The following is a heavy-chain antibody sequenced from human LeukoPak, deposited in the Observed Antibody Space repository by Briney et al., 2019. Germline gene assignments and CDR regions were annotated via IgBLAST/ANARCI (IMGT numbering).Heavy chain of an antibody. J-gene: IGHJ4*02. CDR3: ATGYSSTWYYFDY. D-gene: IGHD6-13*01. CDR1: GDSISSYY. V-gene: IGHV4-59*01. CDR2: IYHRGST. Sequence: SETLSLTFTVSGDSISSYYWIWIRQPPREGLEGIGYIYHRGSTNYNPSLKGRVTISVHTSKSQFSLKLSSVTAADTAVYYCATGYSSTWYYFDYWGQGPLVTVSS.